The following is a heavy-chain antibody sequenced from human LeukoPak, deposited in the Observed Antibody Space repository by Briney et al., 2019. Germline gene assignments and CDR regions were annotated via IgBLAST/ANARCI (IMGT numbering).Heavy chain of an antibody. CDR2: INGDGSST. V-gene: IGHV3-74*01. D-gene: IGHD2-2*01. Sequence: GGSLRLSCAASGFAFSTYWMHWVRQASGKGLVWVSRINGDGSSTSYADSVKGRFTISRDNAKNTLYLQMNSLRAEDTAVYYCARDRGYQVVDPWGQGTLVTVSS. CDR1: GFAFSTYW. J-gene: IGHJ5*02. CDR3: ARDRGYQVVDP.